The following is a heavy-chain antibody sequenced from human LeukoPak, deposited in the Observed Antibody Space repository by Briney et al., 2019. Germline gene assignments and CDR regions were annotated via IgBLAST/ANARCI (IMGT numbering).Heavy chain of an antibody. CDR3: TKGPTGDS. Sequence: GGSLRLSGAASGFTFHENILTWVGQPPGKGLDGVGFIRTKVYGGTTEYAASVKGRFTISRDDSKSIAYLQMNTLKTEDTAVYYCTKGPTGDSWGQGTLVTVSS. CDR2: IRTKVYGGTT. J-gene: IGHJ4*02. D-gene: IGHD1-14*01. CDR1: GFTFHENI. V-gene: IGHV3-49*04.